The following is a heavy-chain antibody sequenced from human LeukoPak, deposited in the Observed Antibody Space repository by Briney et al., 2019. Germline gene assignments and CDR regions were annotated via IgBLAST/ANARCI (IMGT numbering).Heavy chain of an antibody. Sequence: ASVKVSCKASGYTFTGYYMHWVRQAPGQGLEWMGWINPNSGGTNYAQKFQGRVTMTRDTSISTAYMELSRLRSDDTAVYYCARNGRWFGTYYDDYMDDWGKGTTVTVSS. CDR1: GYTFTGYY. CDR2: INPNSGGT. V-gene: IGHV1-2*02. CDR3: ARNGRWFGTYYDDYMDD. J-gene: IGHJ6*03. D-gene: IGHD3-10*01.